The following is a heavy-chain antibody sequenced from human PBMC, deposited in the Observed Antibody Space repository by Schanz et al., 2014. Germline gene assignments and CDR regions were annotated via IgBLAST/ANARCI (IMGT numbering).Heavy chain of an antibody. D-gene: IGHD3-22*01. V-gene: IGHV3-64*04. CDR2: ISHDGYST. Sequence: VQLVESGGDLVQPGGSLRLSCSASGFTFSTFAMHWVRQAPGKGLEYVSAISHDGYSTYYADSVRGRFTISRDNAKNSLYLEMNSLRVEDTAFYYCARDASSSDYHLAHWGQGTLVTVSS. J-gene: IGHJ4*02. CDR3: ARDASSSDYHLAH. CDR1: GFTFSTFA.